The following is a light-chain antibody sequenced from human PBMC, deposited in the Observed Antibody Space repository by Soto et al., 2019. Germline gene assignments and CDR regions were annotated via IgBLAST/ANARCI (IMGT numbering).Light chain of an antibody. CDR2: GAS. CDR1: QRISSN. J-gene: IGKJ1*01. Sequence: EIVMTQSPATLSVSPGERATLYCKASQRISSNLAWYQQKPGQPPRLLIYGASTRATGIAARFSGSGSGTEFTLTISGLQSEDFASYYCQQYNSYSTFGQGTKVDIK. V-gene: IGKV3-15*01. CDR3: QQYNSYST.